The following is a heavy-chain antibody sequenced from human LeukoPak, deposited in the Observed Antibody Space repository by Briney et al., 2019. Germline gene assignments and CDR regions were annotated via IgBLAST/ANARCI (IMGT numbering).Heavy chain of an antibody. CDR2: IYYTGST. V-gene: IGHV4-59*13. J-gene: IGHJ4*02. D-gene: IGHD6-19*01. CDR3: AGHTCTGLGDY. CDR1: GGSISNYY. Sequence: SQTLSLTCTVSGGSISNYYWSWIRQPPGKGLEWIGYIYYTGSTNYNPSLKSRVTISVDTSKNQFSLKLSSVTAADTAVYYCAGHTCTGLGDYWGQGTLVTVSS.